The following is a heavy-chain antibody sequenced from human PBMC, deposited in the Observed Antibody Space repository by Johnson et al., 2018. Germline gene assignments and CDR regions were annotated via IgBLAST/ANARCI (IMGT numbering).Heavy chain of an antibody. CDR1: GYTFTHYF. J-gene: IGHJ6*02. Sequence: QVQLVESGAEVTKPGASVKVSCKASGYTFTHYFMHWVRQAPGPGLEWVGIINPSTGVTNNAQRFYERVTMTSDTSTRTVYMEVRSLRSEDTAVYYCARGSGSAYYYAMDVWGQGTTVTVSS. D-gene: IGHD1-26*01. CDR3: ARGSGSAYYYAMDV. CDR2: INPSTGVT. V-gene: IGHV1-46*01.